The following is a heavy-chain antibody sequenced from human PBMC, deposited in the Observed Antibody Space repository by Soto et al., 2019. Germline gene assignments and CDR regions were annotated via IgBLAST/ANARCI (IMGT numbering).Heavy chain of an antibody. CDR2: IDYSGNI. CDR3: ASRLYNQGFGYCFDS. Sequence: SETLSLTCNASGGSITSSGSAWGWIRQSPGKGLEWIGTIDYSGNIYYIPSLKSRITISVDTSKNQSSRKLSSVTAATTAVYYFASRLYNQGFGYCFDSGGRGTLVTVSS. CDR1: GGSITSSGSA. V-gene: IGHV4-39*01. J-gene: IGHJ4*02. D-gene: IGHD3-16*01.